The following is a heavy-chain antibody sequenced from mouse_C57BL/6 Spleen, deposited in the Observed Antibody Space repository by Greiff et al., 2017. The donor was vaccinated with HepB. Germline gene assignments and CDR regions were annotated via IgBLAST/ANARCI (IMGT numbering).Heavy chain of an antibody. CDR1: GYTFTDYN. J-gene: IGHJ2*01. D-gene: IGHD1-1*01. CDR3: AFRGYYYGSSSYYFDY. V-gene: IGHV1-18*01. CDR2: INPNNGGT. Sequence: EVQLQQSGPELVKPGASVKIPCKASGYTFTDYNMDWVKQSHGKSLEWIGDINPNNGGTIYNQKFKGKATLTVDKSSSTAYMELRSLTSEDTAVYYCAFRGYYYGSSSYYFDYWGQGTTLTVSS.